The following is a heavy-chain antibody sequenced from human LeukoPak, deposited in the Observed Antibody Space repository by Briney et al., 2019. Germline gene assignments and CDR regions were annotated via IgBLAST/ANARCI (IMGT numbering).Heavy chain of an antibody. Sequence: GGSLRLSCVASGFTFNTYSMHWVRQAPGKGLEWVAVLSFDGDEKHYADSVKGRFTISRDNSKNTLYLQMNSLRAEDTAVYYCAKDERVSSIAAYFDYWGQGTLVTVSS. D-gene: IGHD6-6*01. CDR3: AKDERVSSIAAYFDY. CDR1: GFTFNTYS. CDR2: LSFDGDEK. J-gene: IGHJ4*02. V-gene: IGHV3-30-3*01.